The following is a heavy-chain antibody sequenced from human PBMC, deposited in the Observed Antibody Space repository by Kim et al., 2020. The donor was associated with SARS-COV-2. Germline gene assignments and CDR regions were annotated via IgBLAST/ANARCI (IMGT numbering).Heavy chain of an antibody. Sequence: ASVKVSCKASGYTFTDYDVNWVRQATGQGPEWMGWINIDTGNTGYAQKFQGRLTVSRDTAMSEVYMELSSLTSDDTAVYYCARGRCDGYGGNCQIRYHFDHWGQGTLVTVSS. CDR2: INIDTGNT. J-gene: IGHJ4*02. D-gene: IGHD2-15*01. CDR3: ARGRCDGYGGNCQIRYHFDH. CDR1: GYTFTDYD. V-gene: IGHV1-8*01.